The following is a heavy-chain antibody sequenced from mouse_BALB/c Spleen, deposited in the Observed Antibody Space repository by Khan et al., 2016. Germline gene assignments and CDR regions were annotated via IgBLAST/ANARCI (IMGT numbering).Heavy chain of an antibody. CDR2: ISYRGST. V-gene: IGHV3-8*02. D-gene: IGHD2-3*01. J-gene: IGHJ2*01. CDR1: GDSITRGY. Sequence: EVQLQESGPSLVKSSQTLSLTCSVTGDSITRGYWHWIRKFPGNKLEYMGYISYRGSTYYNPSLKSRISITRDTPKHQYYLQLNSVTTEDTATYDCAGYDGYYVDYWGQGTTLTVSS. CDR3: AGYDGYYVDY.